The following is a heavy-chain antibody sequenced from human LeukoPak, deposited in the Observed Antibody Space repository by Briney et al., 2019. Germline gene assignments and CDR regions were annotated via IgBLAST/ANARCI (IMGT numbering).Heavy chain of an antibody. V-gene: IGHV5-51*01. CDR2: IYPGGSDT. CDR1: GSPFTTDW. CDR3: ARRTGGFES. D-gene: IGHD3-10*01. J-gene: IGHJ4*02. Sequence: GASLKISCKGSGSPFTTDWIGWVRQMPGKGLEWMGIIYPGGSDTIYNPSFQGQVIISVDKSINTAYMEWTSLKASDTAKYFCARRTGGFESWGQGTLVIVSS.